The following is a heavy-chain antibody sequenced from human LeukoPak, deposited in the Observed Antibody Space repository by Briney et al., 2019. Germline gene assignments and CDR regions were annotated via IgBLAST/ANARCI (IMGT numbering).Heavy chain of an antibody. J-gene: IGHJ4*02. V-gene: IGHV3-48*01. Sequence: GGSLRLSCAAFGFTFRSYSMNWVRQAPGQGLEWLSYINSDNSKIYYADSVKGRFTISRDEAKNSLYLQMNSLRVEDTAVYCCARDPDSGGGFDYWGQGTLVTVSS. CDR1: GFTFRSYS. D-gene: IGHD1-14*01. CDR2: INSDNSKI. CDR3: ARDPDSGGGFDY.